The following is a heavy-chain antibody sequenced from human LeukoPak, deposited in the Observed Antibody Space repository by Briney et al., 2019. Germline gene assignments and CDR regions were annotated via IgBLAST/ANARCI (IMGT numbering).Heavy chain of an antibody. CDR1: GGSFSGYY. V-gene: IGHV4-34*01. CDR2: INHSGST. D-gene: IGHD6-19*01. Sequence: SETLSLTCAVYGGSFSGYYWSWIRQPPGKGLEWIGEINHSGSTNYNPSLKSRVTISVDTSKNQFSLKLCSVTAADTAVYYCARGPIAVAGTGYYYGMDVWGQGTTVTVSS. CDR3: ARGPIAVAGTGYYYGMDV. J-gene: IGHJ6*02.